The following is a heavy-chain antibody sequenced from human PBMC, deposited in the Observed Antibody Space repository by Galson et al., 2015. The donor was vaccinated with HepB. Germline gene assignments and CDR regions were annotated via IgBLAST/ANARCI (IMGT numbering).Heavy chain of an antibody. CDR1: GFTFSSYW. V-gene: IGHV3-7*03. Sequence: SLRLSCAASGFTFSSYWMSWVRQAPGKGLEWVANIREDGGENYYVDSVKGRFTISRDNAKNSLYLQMNNLRVEDTALYYCARDRPLGSYDYRGQGTLVTVSS. D-gene: IGHD3-10*01. CDR3: ARDRPLGSYDY. CDR2: IREDGGEN. J-gene: IGHJ4*02.